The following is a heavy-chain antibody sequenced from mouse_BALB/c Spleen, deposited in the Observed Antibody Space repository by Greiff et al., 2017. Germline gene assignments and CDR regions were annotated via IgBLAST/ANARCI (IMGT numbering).Heavy chain of an antibody. CDR3: ARYPYYAMDY. Sequence: DVQLQESGPGLVKPSQSLSLTCTVTGYSITSDYAWNWIRQFPGNKLEWMGYISYSGSTSYNPSLKSRISITRDTSKNQFFLQLNSVTTEDTATYYCARYPYYAMDYWGQGTSVTVSS. J-gene: IGHJ4*01. CDR1: GYSITSDYA. CDR2: ISYSGST. V-gene: IGHV3-2*02.